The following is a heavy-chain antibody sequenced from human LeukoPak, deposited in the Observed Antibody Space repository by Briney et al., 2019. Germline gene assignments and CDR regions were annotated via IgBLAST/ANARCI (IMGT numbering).Heavy chain of an antibody. CDR3: ARTHDYGDYPTTYFDY. CDR1: GGSIISYY. V-gene: IGHV4-59*01. Sequence: SETLSLTCTVSGGSIISYYWSWLRQPPGKGLEWIGYIYYSGSTNYNPSLKSRVTMSVDTSKNQFSLRLSSVTAADTAVYYCARTHDYGDYPTTYFDYWGQGTLVTVSS. D-gene: IGHD4-17*01. J-gene: IGHJ4*02. CDR2: IYYSGST.